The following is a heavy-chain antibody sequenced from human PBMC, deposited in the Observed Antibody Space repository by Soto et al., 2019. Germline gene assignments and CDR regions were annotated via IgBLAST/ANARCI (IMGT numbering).Heavy chain of an antibody. CDR3: APHVSCSGGSCQYDAFAV. J-gene: IGHJ3*01. CDR1: ECADIGGR. V-gene: IGHV3-23*01. Sequence: GSVRQTGEGSECADIGGRMIWIRQAPGKGPEWVSTVTADGGTYYADSVKGRFAMSRDTSENTLYLQMNSLGAEDTAAYYCAPHVSCSGGSCQYDAFAVRGQGTRVTVS. D-gene: IGHD2-15*01. CDR2: VTADGGT.